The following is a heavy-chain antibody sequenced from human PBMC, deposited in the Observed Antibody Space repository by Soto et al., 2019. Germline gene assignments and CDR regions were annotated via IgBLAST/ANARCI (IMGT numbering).Heavy chain of an antibody. Sequence: QVQLVQSGAEVKKPGSSVKVSCKASGGTFSSYAISWVRQAPGQGLEWMGGIIPIFGTASYAQKFQGRVTITADKSTSTAYMELSSLRSEDTAVYYCARVSTSGGLLYYYYGMDVWGQGTTVTVSS. D-gene: IGHD3-10*01. J-gene: IGHJ6*02. CDR1: GGTFSSYA. CDR3: ARVSTSGGLLYYYYGMDV. CDR2: IIPIFGTA. V-gene: IGHV1-69*06.